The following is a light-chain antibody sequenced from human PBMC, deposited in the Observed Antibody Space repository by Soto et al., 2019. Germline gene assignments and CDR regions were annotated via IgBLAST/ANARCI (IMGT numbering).Light chain of an antibody. J-gene: IGLJ2*01. CDR3: SSYASSNTLL. CDR2: DVS. CDR1: TSDVGDYNF. Sequence: QSALTQPAYVSGSPGQLITISCTGTTSDVGDYNFVSWYQQHPGKAPKLMIYDVSSRPSGVSHRFSGSKSGNTASLTISGIQAEDEADYYCSSYASSNTLLFGGGTK. V-gene: IGLV2-14*01.